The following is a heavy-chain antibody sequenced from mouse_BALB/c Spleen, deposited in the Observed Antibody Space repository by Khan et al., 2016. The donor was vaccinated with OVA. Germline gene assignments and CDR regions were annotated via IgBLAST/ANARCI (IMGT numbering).Heavy chain of an antibody. CDR2: VDPFSGGT. Sequence: VQLKQSGPELMKPGASVKISCKASGYSFTTYYLHWVMQSHGESLEWIGYVDPFSGGTTYNQKFKGKATLTVDKSSSTAYMHLSNLTSEDSAVYYCKRHGYVAWFTYWGQGTLVTVSA. CDR3: KRHGYVAWFTY. V-gene: IGHV1S135*01. D-gene: IGHD2-2*01. CDR1: GYSFTTYY. J-gene: IGHJ3*01.